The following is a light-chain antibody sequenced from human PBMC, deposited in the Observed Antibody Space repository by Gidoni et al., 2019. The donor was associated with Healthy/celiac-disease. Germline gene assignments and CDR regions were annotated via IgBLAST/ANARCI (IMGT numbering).Light chain of an antibody. CDR3: SSYTSSSTPVV. CDR2: EVS. Sequence: QSALTQPASVSGSPGQSRTISCTGTSSDVGGYNYVSWYQQHPGKAPKLMIYEVSNRPSGVSNRFSGSKSGNTASLTISGLQAEDEADYYCSSYTSSSTPVVFGGGTKLTVL. CDR1: SSDVGGYNY. V-gene: IGLV2-14*01. J-gene: IGLJ2*01.